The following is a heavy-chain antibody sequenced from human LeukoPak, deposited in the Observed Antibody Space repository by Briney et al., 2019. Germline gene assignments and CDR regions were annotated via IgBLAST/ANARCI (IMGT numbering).Heavy chain of an antibody. J-gene: IGHJ3*02. CDR1: GGTFSSYA. CDR3: AREGMTTVTTGELLGI. V-gene: IGHV1-69*06. Sequence: SVKVSCKASGGTFSSYAISWVRQAPGQGLEWMGGIIPIFGTANYAQKFQGRVTITADKSTSTAYMELSSLRSEDTAVYYCAREGMTTVTTGELLGIWGQGTVVTVSS. D-gene: IGHD4-17*01. CDR2: IIPIFGTA.